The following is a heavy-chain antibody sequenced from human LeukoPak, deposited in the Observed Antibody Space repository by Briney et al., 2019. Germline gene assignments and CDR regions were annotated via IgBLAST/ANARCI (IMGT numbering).Heavy chain of an antibody. CDR1: GASISAHD. J-gene: IGHJ5*02. CDR3: VKVGYGSGTWGWFVP. D-gene: IGHD3-10*01. CDR2: IYSGSV. Sequence: PETLSLTCNVSGASISAHDWSWIPQSPGTGLECIGYIYSGSVDYNPTLKSRATISGDTSKNQVSLNLKSVTTADTAMYYCVKVGYGSGTWGWFVPWGQGILVTVST. V-gene: IGHV4-59*11.